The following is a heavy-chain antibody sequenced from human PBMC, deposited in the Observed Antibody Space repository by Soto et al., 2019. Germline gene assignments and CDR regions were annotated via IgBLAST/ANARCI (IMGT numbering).Heavy chain of an antibody. V-gene: IGHV4-59*01. Sequence: QVQLQESGPGRVKPSETLSLTCSVSGGSISSYYWNWIRQAPGKGLGWIGYISNSGTSYYNPSLRGRVTISADTSKNQFSLKMTSVTAADTAVYFCARERFTMTGGVITTAWFDPWGPGTRVTVSS. CDR3: ARERFTMTGGVITTAWFDP. J-gene: IGHJ5*02. D-gene: IGHD3-16*02. CDR2: ISNSGTS. CDR1: GGSISSYY.